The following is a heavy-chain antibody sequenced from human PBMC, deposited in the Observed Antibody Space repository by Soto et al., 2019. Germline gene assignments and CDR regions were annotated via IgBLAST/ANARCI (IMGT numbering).Heavy chain of an antibody. CDR3: ARGEVSAARVVDY. CDR2: INTDGSST. D-gene: IGHD2-21*01. J-gene: IGHJ4*02. Sequence: EVQLVESGGGSVQPGGSLRLSCAASGFTFRGHWMHWVRQAPGKGLVWVSRINTDGSSTHYADSVKGRFTISRDNAKNTLSLQMNSLRVEDTAVYYCARGEVSAARVVDYWGQGTLVTVSS. V-gene: IGHV3-74*01. CDR1: GFTFRGHW.